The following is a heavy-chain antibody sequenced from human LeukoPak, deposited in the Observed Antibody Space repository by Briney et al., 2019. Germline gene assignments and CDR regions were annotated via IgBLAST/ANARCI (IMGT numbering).Heavy chain of an antibody. J-gene: IGHJ2*01. CDR3: AREAGDSLMGYWYFDL. V-gene: IGHV3-53*04. CDR1: GFIVSSTY. D-gene: IGHD2-8*01. CDR2: IYSGDTT. Sequence: GGSLRLSCAASGFIVSSTYMSWVRQAPGKGLEWASVIYSGDTTYCADSVKGRFTFSRHNSRNTLHLQMNSLRPEDTAVYYCAREAGDSLMGYWYFDLWGRGTLVTVSS.